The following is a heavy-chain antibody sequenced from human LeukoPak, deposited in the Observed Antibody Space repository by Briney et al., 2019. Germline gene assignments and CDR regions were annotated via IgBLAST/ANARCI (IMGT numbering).Heavy chain of an antibody. Sequence: PGGSLRLSCAASGFTFSTYSMTWVRQGPGKGLEWVSSIYPSGDSTFYADSVKGRFTISRDNSKNTLYLLMSSLRTEDTAIYYCAKDVVPDSGWDLDYWGQGTLVTVSS. CDR3: AKDVVPDSGWDLDY. CDR2: IYPSGDST. J-gene: IGHJ4*02. V-gene: IGHV3-23*01. CDR1: GFTFSTYS. D-gene: IGHD6-19*01.